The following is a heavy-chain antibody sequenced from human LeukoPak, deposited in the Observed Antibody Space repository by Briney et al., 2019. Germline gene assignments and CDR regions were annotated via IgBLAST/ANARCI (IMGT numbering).Heavy chain of an antibody. CDR2: IYTSGST. Sequence: PSETLSLTCTVSGGSISSYYWSWIRQPAGKGLEWIGRIYTSGSTNYNPSLKSRVTMSVDTSKNQFSLKLSSVTAADTAVYYCARTVLVVSVRGTKEYYYYMDVWGKGTTVTISS. CDR3: ARTVLVVSVRGTKEYYYYMDV. V-gene: IGHV4-4*07. D-gene: IGHD3-10*01. CDR1: GGSISSYY. J-gene: IGHJ6*03.